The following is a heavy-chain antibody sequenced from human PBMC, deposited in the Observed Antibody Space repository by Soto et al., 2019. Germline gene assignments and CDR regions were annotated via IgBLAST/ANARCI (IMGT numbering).Heavy chain of an antibody. CDR3: ARVSRTKNWYFDL. Sequence: KTGGSLRLSCAASGFTFSSHSMNWVRQAPGKGLEWVSSITSSSSYINYADSVKGRFTISRDNAKTSLYLQMNSLRAEDTAVYYCARVSRTKNWYFDLWGRGTLVTVSS. CDR2: ITSSSSYI. CDR1: GFTFSSHS. J-gene: IGHJ2*01. V-gene: IGHV3-21*01.